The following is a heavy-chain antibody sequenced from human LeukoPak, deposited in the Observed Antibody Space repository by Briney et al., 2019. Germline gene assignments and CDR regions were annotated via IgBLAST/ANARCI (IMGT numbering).Heavy chain of an antibody. CDR1: GFTFSSYG. V-gene: IGHV3-23*01. D-gene: IGHD1-26*01. CDR3: AREVGASDY. Sequence: PGGSLRLSCAASGFTFSSYGMSWVRQAPGKGLEWVSSISDNGGATYYADSVKGRLTISRDNSKNTLYLQMNSLRAEDTAIYYCAREVGASDYWGQGTPVTVSS. CDR2: ISDNGGAT. J-gene: IGHJ4*02.